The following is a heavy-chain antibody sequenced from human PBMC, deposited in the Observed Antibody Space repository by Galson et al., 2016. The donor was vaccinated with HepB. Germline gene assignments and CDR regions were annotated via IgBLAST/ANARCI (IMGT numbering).Heavy chain of an antibody. CDR1: GFTFSDYY. J-gene: IGHJ4*02. CDR3: ARRAIMRKFGGITIKNFFDS. V-gene: IGHV3-11*01. Sequence: SLRLSCAASGFTFSDYYMTWIRQVPGKGLEWVSFISDSGTTIYYADSVKGRFTISRDNARNSLFLQMNNLKAEDTAIYYCARRAIMRKFGGITIKNFFDSWGQGALVTVSS. CDR2: ISDSGTTI. D-gene: IGHD3-16*01.